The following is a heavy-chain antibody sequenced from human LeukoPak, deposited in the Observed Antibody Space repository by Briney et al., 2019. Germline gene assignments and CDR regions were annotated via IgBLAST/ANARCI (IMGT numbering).Heavy chain of an antibody. J-gene: IGHJ4*02. CDR2: INHSGST. Sequence: SETLSLTCAVYGGSFSDHYWSWIRQPPGKGLEWIGEINHSGSTNYNPSLKSRVTISADTSRNQFSLKLSSVTAADTAVYYCARLSKKLMVYASFDYWGQGTLVTVSS. V-gene: IGHV4-34*01. CDR1: GGSFSDHY. CDR3: ARLSKKLMVYASFDY. D-gene: IGHD2-8*01.